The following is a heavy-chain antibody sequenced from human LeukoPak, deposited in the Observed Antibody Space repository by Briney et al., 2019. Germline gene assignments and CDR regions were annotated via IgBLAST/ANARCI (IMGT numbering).Heavy chain of an antibody. Sequence: SETLSLTCTVSGGSISSGNYHWGWIRQPPGKGLEWVASIFYSGTTYYNPSLKSRVTISVDTSKNQFSLKLSSVTAADTAVYSCASLSGDSPPYFDYGGRETRVPVP. CDR2: IFYSGTT. V-gene: IGHV4-39*07. J-gene: IGHJ4*02. CDR1: GGSISSGNYH. CDR3: ASLSGDSPPYFDY. D-gene: IGHD3-16*02.